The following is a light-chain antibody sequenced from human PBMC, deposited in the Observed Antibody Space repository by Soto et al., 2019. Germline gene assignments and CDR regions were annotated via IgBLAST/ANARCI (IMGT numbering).Light chain of an antibody. CDR3: AAWDDRLNGYV. CDR1: NSNIGRNP. Sequence: QSVLTQAPSASGTPGQRVAISCSGSNSNIGRNPVNWYQQLPGTAPKLLIYSENQRPSGVPDRFSGSKSGTSASLAISGLQSEDEADYYCAAWDDRLNGYVFGTGTKVTVL. V-gene: IGLV1-44*01. J-gene: IGLJ1*01. CDR2: SEN.